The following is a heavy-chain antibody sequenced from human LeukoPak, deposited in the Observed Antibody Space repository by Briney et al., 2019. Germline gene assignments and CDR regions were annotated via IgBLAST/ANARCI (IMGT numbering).Heavy chain of an antibody. J-gene: IGHJ4*02. Sequence: GGSLRLSCGASGFTLSSYWMTWVRQAPGKGLEWVANIKQDGSEKYYVDSVMGRFTISRDNAKNSLYLQMNSLRAEDTAVYYCARMSTSSWYVCDYWGQGTLVTVSS. CDR2: IKQDGSEK. D-gene: IGHD6-13*01. CDR1: GFTLSSYW. CDR3: ARMSTSSWYVCDY. V-gene: IGHV3-7*01.